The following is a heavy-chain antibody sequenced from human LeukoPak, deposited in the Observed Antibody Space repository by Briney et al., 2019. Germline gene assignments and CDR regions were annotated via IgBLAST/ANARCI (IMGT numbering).Heavy chain of an antibody. CDR1: GGSFSGYY. D-gene: IGHD1-26*01. CDR2: INHNGSA. J-gene: IGHJ6*03. V-gene: IGHV4-34*01. Sequence: KPSETLSLTCAVYGGSFSGYYWTWTRQAPGKGLEWIGEINHNGSANYISSLKSRLTLSVDTSKDQFSLKLISVTAADTAVYFCARLVGAIKRDYFYYYLDVWGKGTTVTVPS. CDR3: ARLVGAIKRDYFYYYLDV.